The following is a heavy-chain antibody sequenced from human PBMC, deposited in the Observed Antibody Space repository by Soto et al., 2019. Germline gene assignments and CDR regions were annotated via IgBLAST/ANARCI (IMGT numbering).Heavy chain of an antibody. CDR1: GFTFSSYG. CDR2: ISYDGSNK. CDR3: AKEWVYDSSGWSFDY. J-gene: IGHJ4*02. V-gene: IGHV3-30*18. D-gene: IGHD3-22*01. Sequence: QVQLVESGGGVVQPGRSLRLSCAASGFTFSSYGMHWVRQAPGKGLEWVAVISYDGSNKYYADSVQGRFTISRDNAKNTLYLQMISLSAEDTAVYYCAKEWVYDSSGWSFDYWGQGTLVTAAS.